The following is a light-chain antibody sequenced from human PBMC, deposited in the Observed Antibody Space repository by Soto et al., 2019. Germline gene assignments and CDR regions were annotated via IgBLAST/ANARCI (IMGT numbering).Light chain of an antibody. V-gene: IGKV1-5*01. Sequence: DIQMTQSPSTLSASVGDRVTITCRASQSISTWLAWYQQKPGKAPKLLIYAASSLQSGVPSRFSGSGSGTDFTLTISGLQPEDFATYSCQHSTTWTFGQGTKVDIK. CDR1: QSISTW. CDR3: QHSTTWT. J-gene: IGKJ1*01. CDR2: AAS.